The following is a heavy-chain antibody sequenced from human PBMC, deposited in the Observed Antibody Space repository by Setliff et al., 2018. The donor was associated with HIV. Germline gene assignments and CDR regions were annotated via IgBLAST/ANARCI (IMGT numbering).Heavy chain of an antibody. D-gene: IGHD3-22*01. CDR2: ISSSGRTI. J-gene: IGHJ4*02. Sequence: HPGGSLRLSCAASGFTFSSYSMNWVRQAPGKGLEWVPYISSSGRTIYYGDSVKGRFTISRDSSKNTLYLQMNSLRAEDTAVYYCARDEYYDSSGRSSYWGQGTLVTVSS. CDR3: ARDEYYDSSGRSSY. CDR1: GFTFSSYS. V-gene: IGHV3-48*01.